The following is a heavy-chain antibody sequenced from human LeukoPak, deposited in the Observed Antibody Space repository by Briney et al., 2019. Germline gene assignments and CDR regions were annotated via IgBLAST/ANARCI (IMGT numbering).Heavy chain of an antibody. V-gene: IGHV4-34*01. CDR1: GGSISSYY. Sequence: SETLSLTCTVSGGSISSYYWSWIRQPPGKGLEWIGEINHSGSTNYNPSLKSRVTISVDTSENQFSLKLSSVTAADTAVYYCARGYYDILTGYYEDAFDIWGQGTMVTVSS. J-gene: IGHJ3*02. CDR3: ARGYYDILTGYYEDAFDI. CDR2: INHSGST. D-gene: IGHD3-9*01.